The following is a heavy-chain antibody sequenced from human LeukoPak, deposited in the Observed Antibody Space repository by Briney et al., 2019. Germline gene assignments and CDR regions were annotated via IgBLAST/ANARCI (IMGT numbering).Heavy chain of an antibody. CDR2: ISYDGSNK. CDR3: ARDYPASIVVVVAAISD. J-gene: IGHJ4*02. D-gene: IGHD2-15*01. V-gene: IGHV3-30-3*01. Sequence: PGRSLRLSCAASGFTFSSYAMHWVRQAPGKGLEWVAVISYDGSNKYYADSVKGRFTISRDNSKNTLYLQMNSLRAEDTAVYYCARDYPASIVVVVAAISDWGRGTLVTVSS. CDR1: GFTFSSYA.